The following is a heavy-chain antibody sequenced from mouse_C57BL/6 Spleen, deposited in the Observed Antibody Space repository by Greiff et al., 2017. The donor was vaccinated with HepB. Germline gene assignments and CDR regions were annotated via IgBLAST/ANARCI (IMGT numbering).Heavy chain of an antibody. CDR1: GFTFSSYA. V-gene: IGHV5-4*03. D-gene: IGHD1-1*01. CDR3: ARAGYGSSYFMDY. Sequence: EVKLVESGGGLVKPGGSLKLSCAASGFTFSSYAMSWVRQTPEKRLEWVATISDGGSYTYYPDNVKGRFTISRDNAKNNLYLQMSHLKSEDTAMYYCARAGYGSSYFMDYWGQGTSVTVSS. CDR2: ISDGGSYT. J-gene: IGHJ4*01.